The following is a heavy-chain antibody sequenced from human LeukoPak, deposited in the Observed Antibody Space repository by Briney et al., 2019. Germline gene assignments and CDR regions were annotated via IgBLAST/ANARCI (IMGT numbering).Heavy chain of an antibody. D-gene: IGHD2-15*01. J-gene: IGHJ4*02. Sequence: PGGSLRLSCAASGFTFSSYAMTWVRQAPGKGLEGVSAISDSGRSTYYADSVKGRFTISRDISKGTLYLQMNSLRAEDTALYYCAKGQRWELPLDFWGQGTLVTVSS. CDR1: GFTFSSYA. CDR2: ISDSGRST. V-gene: IGHV3-23*01. CDR3: AKGQRWELPLDF.